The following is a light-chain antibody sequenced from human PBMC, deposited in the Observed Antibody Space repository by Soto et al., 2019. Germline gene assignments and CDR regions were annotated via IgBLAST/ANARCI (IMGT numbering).Light chain of an antibody. CDR3: QQYNSYSLYT. J-gene: IGKJ2*01. Sequence: DIQMTQPPSTLSASVGDRVTITCRASQSISSWLAWYQQKPGKAPKLLIYDASSLESGVPSRFSGSGSGTEFPLTISSLQPDDFATYYCQQYNSYSLYTFGQGTKLEIK. CDR1: QSISSW. V-gene: IGKV1-5*01. CDR2: DAS.